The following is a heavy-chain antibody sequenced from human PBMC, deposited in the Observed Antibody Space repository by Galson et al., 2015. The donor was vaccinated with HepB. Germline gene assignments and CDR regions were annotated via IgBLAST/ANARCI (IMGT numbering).Heavy chain of an antibody. CDR3: AKDATLVRGGKYYYYYYMDV. CDR1: GFTFSSYG. CDR2: ISYDGSNK. V-gene: IGHV3-30*18. J-gene: IGHJ6*03. D-gene: IGHD3-10*01. Sequence: SLRLSCAASGFTFSSYGMHWVRQAPGKGLEWVAVISYDGSNKYYADSVKGRFTISRDNSKNTLYLQMNSLRAEDTAVYYCAKDATLVRGGKYYYYYYMDVWGKGTTVTVSS.